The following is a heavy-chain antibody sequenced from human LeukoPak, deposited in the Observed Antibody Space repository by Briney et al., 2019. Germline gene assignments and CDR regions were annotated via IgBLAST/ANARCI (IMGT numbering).Heavy chain of an antibody. CDR3: SGAHYSSGWHYFDY. CDR1: GFSFSRFS. J-gene: IGHJ4*02. V-gene: IGHV3-21*01. Sequence: GGSLRLSCAASGFSFSRFSMNWVRQAPGKGLEWVSSISSSGSSTYYADSVKGRFTISRDNAKNTLYLQMNSLRAEETAVYYCSGAHYSSGWHYFDYWGQGTLVTVSS. CDR2: ISSSGSST. D-gene: IGHD4-11*01.